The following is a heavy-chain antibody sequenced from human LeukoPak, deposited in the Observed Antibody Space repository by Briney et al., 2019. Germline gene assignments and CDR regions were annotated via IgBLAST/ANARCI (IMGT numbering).Heavy chain of an antibody. CDR2: IYYSGST. CDR1: GGSISSGGYY. J-gene: IGHJ4*02. Sequence: PSETLSLTCTVSGGSISSGGYYWSWIRQHPGKGLEWIGYIYYSGSTYYNPSLKSRVTISVDTSKNQFSLKLSSVTAADTAVYYCARSHYDSSGSPIFGLGVDYWGQGTLVTVSS. D-gene: IGHD3-22*01. CDR3: ARSHYDSSGSPIFGLGVDY. V-gene: IGHV4-31*03.